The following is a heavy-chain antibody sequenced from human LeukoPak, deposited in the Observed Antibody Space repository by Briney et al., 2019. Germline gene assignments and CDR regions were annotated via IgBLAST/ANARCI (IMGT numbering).Heavy chain of an antibody. D-gene: IGHD6-13*01. J-gene: IGHJ6*03. CDR2: FDPEDGET. Sequence: ASVKVSCKVSGYTLTELSMHWVRQAPGKGLEWMGGFDPEDGETIYAQKFQGRVTMTEDTSTDTAYMELSSLRSEDTAVYYCARIAAAGYYYYYYMDVWGKGTTVTVSS. CDR1: GYTLTELS. V-gene: IGHV1-24*01. CDR3: ARIAAAGYYYYYYMDV.